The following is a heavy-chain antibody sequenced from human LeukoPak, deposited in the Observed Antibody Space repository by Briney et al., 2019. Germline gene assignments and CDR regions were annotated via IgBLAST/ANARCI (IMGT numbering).Heavy chain of an antibody. J-gene: IGHJ4*02. Sequence: PGGSLRLSCSASGFTFSRYAMHWVRQAPGKGLEYVSGINDNGGRTHYGDSMKGRFSISRDNSKNTLHLQMSTLRAEDTALYYCVKDVGGSYAFDYWGQGILVTVAS. CDR1: GFTFSRYA. CDR2: INDNGGRT. D-gene: IGHD1-26*01. CDR3: VKDVGGSYAFDY. V-gene: IGHV3-64D*09.